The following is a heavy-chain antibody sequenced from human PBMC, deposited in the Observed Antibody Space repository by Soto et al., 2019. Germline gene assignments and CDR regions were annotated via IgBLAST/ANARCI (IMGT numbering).Heavy chain of an antibody. CDR1: GFTFSNYG. CDR3: AKSRDAYNFYFYYGMDV. Sequence: QVQLVESGGGVVQPGTSLRLSCAASGFTFSNYGMHWVRQTPGKGLEWVALILYDGSNKYYADSVKGRFTISRDNSKNTLYLQVSNLRAEDTAVYYCAKSRDAYNFYFYYGMDVWGQGTSVTVSS. D-gene: IGHD1-1*01. CDR2: ILYDGSNK. V-gene: IGHV3-30*18. J-gene: IGHJ6*02.